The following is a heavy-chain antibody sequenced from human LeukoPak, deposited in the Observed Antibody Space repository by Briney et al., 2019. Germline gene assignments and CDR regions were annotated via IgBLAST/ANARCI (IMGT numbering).Heavy chain of an antibody. Sequence: PGGSLRLSCEASGFSFSTYNMNWVPKAPGKGLEWVSSITASSTAIYSADSVKGRFTISRDNAKNFLYLQMNSLRAEDTAVYNFARTYYDILTCDKPYFDYCGQGILVTVSS. V-gene: IGHV3-21*01. CDR1: GFSFSTYN. D-gene: IGHD3-9*01. J-gene: IGHJ4*02. CDR2: ITASSTAI. CDR3: ARTYYDILTCDKPYFDY.